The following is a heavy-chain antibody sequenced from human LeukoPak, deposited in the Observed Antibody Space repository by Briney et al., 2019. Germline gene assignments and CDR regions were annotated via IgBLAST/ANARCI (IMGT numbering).Heavy chain of an antibody. Sequence: NPSETLSLTCTVSGYSISSGYSWGWVRQPPGKGLEWIGSVYHSGGNYYNPSLKSRVSISIDTSKDQFSLKLNSVTAADTAVYYCVRDRAGGSSVWYLEWGQGTLVTVSS. CDR1: GYSISSGYS. CDR2: VYHSGGN. D-gene: IGHD6-13*01. J-gene: IGHJ4*02. CDR3: VRDRAGGSSVWYLE. V-gene: IGHV4-38-2*02.